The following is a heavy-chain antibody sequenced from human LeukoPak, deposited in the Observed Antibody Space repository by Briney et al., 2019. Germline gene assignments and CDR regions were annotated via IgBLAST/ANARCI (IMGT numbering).Heavy chain of an antibody. J-gene: IGHJ4*02. V-gene: IGHV1-3*01. CDR3: AKEATIIVVARSYFDY. D-gene: IGHD3-22*01. CDR1: GGTFSSYA. CDR2: INAGNGNT. Sequence: ASVKVSCKASGGTFSSYAISWVRQAPGQRLEWLGWINAGNGNTRYSQNFQGRVTFTRDTSASTAYMELSSLRSEDTAIYYCAKEATIIVVARSYFDYWGQGTLVTVSS.